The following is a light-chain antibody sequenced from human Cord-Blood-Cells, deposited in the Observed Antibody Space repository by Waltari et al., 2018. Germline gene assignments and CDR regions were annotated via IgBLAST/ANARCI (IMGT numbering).Light chain of an antibody. CDR3: CSYAGSSTFVV. Sequence: QSALPQPASVSGSPGKSITISCTGTSSDVGSYNLVSWYQQHPGKAPKLMIYEGSKRPSGVSNRFSGSKSGNTASLTISGLQAEDEADYYCCSYAGSSTFVVFGGGTELTVL. CDR1: SSDVGSYNL. CDR2: EGS. V-gene: IGLV2-23*01. J-gene: IGLJ2*01.